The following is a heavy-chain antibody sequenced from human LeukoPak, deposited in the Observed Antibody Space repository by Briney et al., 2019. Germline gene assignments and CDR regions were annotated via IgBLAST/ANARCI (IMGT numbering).Heavy chain of an antibody. J-gene: IGHJ4*02. CDR3: AREGHYHDSSGYYEPIDY. D-gene: IGHD3-22*01. V-gene: IGHV6-1*01. Sequence: SQTLSLTCAISGDSVSSNSAAWNWIRQSPSRGLEWLGRTYYRSKWYNDYAVSVKSRITINPDTSKNQFSLQLNSVTPEDTAVYYCAREGHYHDSSGYYEPIDYWGQGTLVTVSS. CDR2: TYYRSKWYN. CDR1: GDSVSSNSAA.